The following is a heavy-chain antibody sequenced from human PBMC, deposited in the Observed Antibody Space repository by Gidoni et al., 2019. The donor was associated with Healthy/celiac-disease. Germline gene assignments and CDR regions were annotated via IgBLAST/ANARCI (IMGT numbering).Heavy chain of an antibody. CDR3: ARGSLGYCSSTSCYPMGWFDP. D-gene: IGHD2-2*01. J-gene: IGHJ5*02. V-gene: IGHV4-34*01. CDR2: INHSGST. CDR1: GGSFSGYY. Sequence: QVQLQQWGAGLLKPSETLSLTCAVYGGSFSGYYWSWIRQPPGKGLEWIGEINHSGSTNYNPSLKSRVTISVDTSKNQFSLKLSSVTAADTAVYYCARGSLGYCSSTSCYPMGWFDPWGQGTLVTVSS.